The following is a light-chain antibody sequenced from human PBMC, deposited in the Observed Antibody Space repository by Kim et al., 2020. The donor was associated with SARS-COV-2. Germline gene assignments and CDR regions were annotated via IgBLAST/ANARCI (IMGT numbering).Light chain of an antibody. CDR3: QQYVGLPYT. CDR1: QSVFSN. CDR2: GTS. V-gene: IGKV3-20*01. J-gene: IGKJ2*01. Sequence: SWSPGERTSLSCRASQSVFSNLAWYQQKPGLAPRLLIYGTSRRATGIPDKFSGSGAGTDFTLTITRLEPEDFAVYYCQQYVGLPYTFGQGTKLEI.